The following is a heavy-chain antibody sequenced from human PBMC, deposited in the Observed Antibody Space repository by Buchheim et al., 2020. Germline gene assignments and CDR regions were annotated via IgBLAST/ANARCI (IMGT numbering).Heavy chain of an antibody. D-gene: IGHD4-17*01. CDR1: GFTFRNYG. J-gene: IGHJ4*02. CDR2: IRASGGIM. V-gene: IGHV3-23*01. Sequence: DVQVLESGGTLVQPGGSLRLSCAASGFTFRNYGMSWVRQAPGKGLEWVASIRASGGIMYYADSVKGRFTVSRDDSTNTLYLQMNSLGAEDTALYYCARGPDYAWYYFDFWGRGTL. CDR3: ARGPDYAWYYFDF.